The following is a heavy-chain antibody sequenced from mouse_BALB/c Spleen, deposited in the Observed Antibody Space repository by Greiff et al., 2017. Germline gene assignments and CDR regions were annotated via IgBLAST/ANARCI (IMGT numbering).Heavy chain of an antibody. CDR3: ARQITTVGDTLYYFDY. CDR2: ISSGGSYT. D-gene: IGHD1-1*01. J-gene: IGHJ2*01. V-gene: IGHV5-6*01. CDR1: GFTFSSYG. Sequence: EVQGVESGGDLVKPGGSLKLSCAASGFTFSSYGMSWVRQTPDKRLEWVAIISSGGSYTYYPDSVKGRFTISRDNAKNTLYLQMSSLKSEDTAMYYCARQITTVGDTLYYFDYWGQGTTLTVSS.